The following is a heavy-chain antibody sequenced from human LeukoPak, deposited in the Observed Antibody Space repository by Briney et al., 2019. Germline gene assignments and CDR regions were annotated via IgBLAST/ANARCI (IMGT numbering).Heavy chain of an antibody. V-gene: IGHV4-59*01. J-gene: IGHJ3*02. D-gene: IGHD1-26*01. CDR2: IYYSGST. CDR1: GGSISSYY. Sequence: PSETLSLTCTVSGGSISSYYWSWIRQPPGKGLEWIGYIYYSGSTNYNPSLKSRVTISVDTSKNQFSLKLSSVTAADTAVYYCARDPGQLRVGATGSAFDIWGQGTMVTVSS. CDR3: ARDPGQLRVGATGSAFDI.